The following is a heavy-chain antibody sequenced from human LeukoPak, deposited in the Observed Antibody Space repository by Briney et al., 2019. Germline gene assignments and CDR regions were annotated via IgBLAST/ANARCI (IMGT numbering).Heavy chain of an antibody. CDR1: GFTFSSYA. V-gene: IGHV3-23*01. J-gene: IGHJ1*01. Sequence: GGSLRLSCAASGFTFSSYAMSWVRQAPGKGLEWVSGISGGGGSTYYADSVKGRFTISRDNSKNTLSVQMNGLRADDTAIYYCAKTMYYFDSSGYYYFQDWGQGTLVTVSS. CDR3: AKTMYYFDSSGYYYFQD. CDR2: ISGGGGST. D-gene: IGHD3-22*01.